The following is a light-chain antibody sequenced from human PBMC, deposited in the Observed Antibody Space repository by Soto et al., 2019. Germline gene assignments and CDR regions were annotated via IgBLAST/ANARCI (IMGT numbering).Light chain of an antibody. CDR3: CSSVGGPNWV. J-gene: IGLJ3*02. V-gene: IGLV2-23*02. Sequence: QSALTQPASVSGSPGQSIAISCTGTSSDVGSYDRVSRYQQHPGKAPTLMIYEVNKRPSGVSNRFSGSKSGNTASLTISVLQAEDEADYYCCSSVGGPNWVFGGGTKLTVL. CDR2: EVN. CDR1: SSDVGSYDR.